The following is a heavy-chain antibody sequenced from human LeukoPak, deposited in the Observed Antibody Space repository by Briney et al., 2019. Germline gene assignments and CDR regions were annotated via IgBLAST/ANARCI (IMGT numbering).Heavy chain of an antibody. CDR2: ISSSSTI. CDR1: GFTFSSYS. CDR3: ARDGVGELLSDY. D-gene: IGHD1-26*01. V-gene: IGHV3-48*04. J-gene: IGHJ4*02. Sequence: PGGSLRLPCAASGFTFSSYSMNWVRQAPGKGLEWVSYISSSSTIYYADSVKGRFTISRDNAKNSLYLQMNSLRAEDTAVYFCARDGVGELLSDYWGQGTLVTVSS.